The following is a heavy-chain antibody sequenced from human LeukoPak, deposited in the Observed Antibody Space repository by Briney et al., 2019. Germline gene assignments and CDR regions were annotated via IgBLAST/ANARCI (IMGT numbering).Heavy chain of an antibody. D-gene: IGHD5-18*01. CDR2: IRSKAYGGTT. CDR3: TFGYSYNPNYYYFYMDV. J-gene: IGHJ6*03. CDR1: GFTFGDYA. V-gene: IGHV3-49*04. Sequence: TGRSLRLSCTASGFTFGDYAMSWVSQAPGKGLEWVGFIRSKAYGGTTEYAESVKGRFTISRDDSKSIAYLQMNSLKTEDTAVYYCTFGYSYNPNYYYFYMDVWGKGTTVTVSS.